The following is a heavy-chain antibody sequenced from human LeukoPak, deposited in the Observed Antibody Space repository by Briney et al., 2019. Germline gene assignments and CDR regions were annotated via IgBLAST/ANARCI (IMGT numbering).Heavy chain of an antibody. CDR2: RYSGGGT. J-gene: IGHJ2*01. V-gene: IGHV3-53*01. CDR3: ARVGDHYHWYLDV. D-gene: IGHD3-10*01. Sequence: PGGSLRLSCEGSGFSVGSKYMNWVRQAPGKGLEWVSIRYSGGGTYYADSVKGRITVSRDSSKNTLYLHMNSLRVEDTAVYYCARVGDHYHWYLDVWGRGTLVTVSS. CDR1: GFSVGSKY.